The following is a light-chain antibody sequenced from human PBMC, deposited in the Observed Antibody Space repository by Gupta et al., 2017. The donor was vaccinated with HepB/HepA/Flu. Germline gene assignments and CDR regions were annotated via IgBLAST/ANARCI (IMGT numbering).Light chain of an antibody. CDR3: ASYTKSNTWV. V-gene: IGLV2-14*03. J-gene: IGLJ3*02. CDR1: SRDVGTYKY. Sequence: QPALIQPDSVPGSLGQSITITCTGTSRDVGTYKYVSWYQQHPGKAPKVMIYDVSDRPAGVSNRFSGSKSGNTAYLTISGLQAEDEADYYCASYTKSNTWVFGGGTKLTVL. CDR2: DVS.